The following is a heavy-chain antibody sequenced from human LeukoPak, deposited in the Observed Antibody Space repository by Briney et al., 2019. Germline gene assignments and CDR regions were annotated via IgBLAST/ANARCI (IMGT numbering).Heavy chain of an antibody. CDR1: GFTFSSYG. Sequence: PGGSLRLSCAASGFTFSSYGMHWVRQAPGKGLEWVAFIRYDGSNKYYADSVKGRFTISRDNSKNTLYLQMNSLRAEDTAVYYCAKDRDSSLTGGEYYFDYWGQGTLVTVSS. CDR3: AKDRDSSLTGGEYYFDY. CDR2: IRYDGSNK. J-gene: IGHJ4*02. V-gene: IGHV3-30*02. D-gene: IGHD3-16*01.